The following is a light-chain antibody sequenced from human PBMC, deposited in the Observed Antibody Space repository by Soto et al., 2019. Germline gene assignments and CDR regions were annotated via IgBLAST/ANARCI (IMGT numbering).Light chain of an antibody. CDR1: SSDIGKYDR. CDR3: ISYTSTSGYV. Sequence: QSVLTQPPSVSGSPGQSVTISCPGTSSDIGKYDRVSWYQLPPGKAPKLIIYEVTNRPSGVPARFSGSKSGNTASLTISELQAEDEVDYYCISYTSTSGYVFGAGTKVTV. J-gene: IGLJ1*01. V-gene: IGLV2-18*02. CDR2: EVT.